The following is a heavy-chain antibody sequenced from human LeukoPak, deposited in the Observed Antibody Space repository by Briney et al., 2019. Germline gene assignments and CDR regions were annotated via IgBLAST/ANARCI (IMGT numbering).Heavy chain of an antibody. CDR2: INHSGST. V-gene: IGHV4-34*01. J-gene: IGHJ4*02. CDR1: GGSFSGYY. D-gene: IGHD3-3*01. CDR3: ARGGTIFGVVSNSTFDY. Sequence: PSETLSLTCAVYGGSFSGYYWSWIRQPPGKELEWIGEINHSGSTNYNPSLKSRVTISVDTSKNQFSLKLSSVTAADTAVYYCARGGTIFGVVSNSTFDYWGQGTLVTVSS.